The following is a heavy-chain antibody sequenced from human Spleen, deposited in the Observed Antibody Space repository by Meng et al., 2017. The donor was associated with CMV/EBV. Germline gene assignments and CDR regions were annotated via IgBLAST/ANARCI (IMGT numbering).Heavy chain of an antibody. Sequence: SETLSLTCTVSGDSIGTYYWSWIRQSPGKGLEWIGYISLSGSTKYNLSLKSRVTMSVGTSKNQLSLKLSSVTAADTAVYYCARSWGSSPSYLDYWGQGTLVTVSS. V-gene: IGHV4-59*01. CDR3: ARSWGSSPSYLDY. CDR1: GDSIGTYY. D-gene: IGHD7-27*01. CDR2: ISLSGST. J-gene: IGHJ4*02.